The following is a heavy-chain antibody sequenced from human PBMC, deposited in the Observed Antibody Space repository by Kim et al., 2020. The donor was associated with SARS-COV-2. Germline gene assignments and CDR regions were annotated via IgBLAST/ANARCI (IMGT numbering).Heavy chain of an antibody. V-gene: IGHV3-23*01. J-gene: IGHJ2*01. CDR1: GFTFSSYA. Sequence: GGSLRLSCAASGFTFSSYAMSWVRQAPGKGLEWVSAISGSGGSTYYADSVKGRFTISRDNSKNTLYLQMNSLRAEDTAVYYCAKGDAYYYDSSGYYSDWYFDLWGRGTLVTVSS. D-gene: IGHD3-22*01. CDR3: AKGDAYYYDSSGYYSDWYFDL. CDR2: ISGSGGST.